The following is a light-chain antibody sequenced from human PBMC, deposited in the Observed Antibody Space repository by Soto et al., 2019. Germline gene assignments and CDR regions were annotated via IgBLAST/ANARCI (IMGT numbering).Light chain of an antibody. J-gene: IGKJ1*01. CDR3: QQYGISPGK. CDR2: GAS. Sequence: EIVLTQSPGTLSLSPGERATLSCRASQSVTSNYLAWYQQKPGQAPKLLIFGASIRDTGIPDRFRGSGSGTEFTLTISRLEPEDFAVYYCQQYGISPGKFCQGTEVEI. V-gene: IGKV3-20*01. CDR1: QSVTSNY.